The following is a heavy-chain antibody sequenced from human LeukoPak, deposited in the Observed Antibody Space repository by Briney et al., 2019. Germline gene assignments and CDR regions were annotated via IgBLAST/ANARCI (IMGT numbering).Heavy chain of an antibody. V-gene: IGHV4-59*08. J-gene: IGHJ4*02. CDR1: GGSISSYY. CDR2: IYYSGST. Sequence: SETLSLTCTVSGGSISSYYWSWIRQPPGKGLEWIGYIYYSGSTNYNPSLKSRVTISVDTSKNQFSLKLSSVTAADTAVYYCASEYCSSTSCYYFDYWGQGTLVTVSS. CDR3: ASEYCSSTSCYYFDY. D-gene: IGHD2-2*01.